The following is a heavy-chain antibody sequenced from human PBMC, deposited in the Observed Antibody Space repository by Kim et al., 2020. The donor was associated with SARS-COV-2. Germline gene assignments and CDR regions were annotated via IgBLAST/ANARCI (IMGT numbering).Heavy chain of an antibody. D-gene: IGHD3-3*01. CDR2: IIPIFGTA. CDR1: GGTFSSYA. V-gene: IGHV1-69*13. Sequence: SVKVSCKASGGTFSSYAISWVRQAPGQGLEWMGGIIPIFGTANYAQKFQGRVTITADESTSTAYMELSSLRSEDTAVYFCASGGFLTIFGVVRPHYYYGMDVWGQGTTVTVSS. CDR3: ASGGFLTIFGVVRPHYYYGMDV. J-gene: IGHJ6*02.